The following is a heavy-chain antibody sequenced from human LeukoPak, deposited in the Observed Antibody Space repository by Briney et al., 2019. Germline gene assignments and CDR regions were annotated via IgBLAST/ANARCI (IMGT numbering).Heavy chain of an antibody. CDR3: ARPNHCSSTNCSDAFDI. D-gene: IGHD2-2*01. Sequence: PSETLSLTCAVYGESFSGYYWTWIRQPPGKGLEWIGDINHSGSSNYNPSLKSRVTISVDTSKNQFSLKLSSVTAADTAVYYCARPNHCSSTNCSDAFDIWGQGTMVTVSS. CDR1: GESFSGYY. CDR2: INHSGSS. J-gene: IGHJ3*02. V-gene: IGHV4-34*01.